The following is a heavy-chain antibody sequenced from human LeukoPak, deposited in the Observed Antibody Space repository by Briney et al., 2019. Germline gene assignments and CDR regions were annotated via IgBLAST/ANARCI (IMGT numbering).Heavy chain of an antibody. D-gene: IGHD2-15*01. Sequence: PSETLSLTCAVYGGSFSGYYWSWIRQPPGKGLEWIGEINHSGSTNYNPSLKSRVTISVDTSKNQFSLKLSSVTAADTAVYYCARGRSGSGGSCCHDYWGQGTLVTVSS. CDR3: ARGRSGSGGSCCHDY. CDR2: INHSGST. CDR1: GGSFSGYY. J-gene: IGHJ4*02. V-gene: IGHV4-34*01.